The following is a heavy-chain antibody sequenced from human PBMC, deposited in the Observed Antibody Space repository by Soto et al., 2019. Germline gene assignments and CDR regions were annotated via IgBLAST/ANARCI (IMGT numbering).Heavy chain of an antibody. J-gene: IGHJ5*02. CDR2: IYYSGST. D-gene: IGHD3-10*01. CDR3: ASSPLWFGKKMLFDP. Sequence: PSETLSLTCTVSGGSISSYYWSWIRQPPGKGLEWIGYIYYSGSTNYNSSLKSRVTISVDTSKNQFSLKLSSVTAADTAVYYCASSPLWFGKKMLFDPWGQGTLVTVSS. CDR1: GGSISSYY. V-gene: IGHV4-59*01.